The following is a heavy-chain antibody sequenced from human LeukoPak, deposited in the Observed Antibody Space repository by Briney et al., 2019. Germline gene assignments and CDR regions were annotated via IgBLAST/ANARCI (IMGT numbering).Heavy chain of an antibody. V-gene: IGHV3-23*01. Sequence: GGSLSLSCAASGFTFSNYAMNWVRQAPGKGLEWVSGISASGGTTYYADSVKGRFTTSRDNSKSTLYLQMNNLRADDTAVYYCARGCYYERSGYCPFDYWGPGTLVTVSS. D-gene: IGHD3-22*01. J-gene: IGHJ4*02. CDR2: ISASGGTT. CDR3: ARGCYYERSGYCPFDY. CDR1: GFTFSNYA.